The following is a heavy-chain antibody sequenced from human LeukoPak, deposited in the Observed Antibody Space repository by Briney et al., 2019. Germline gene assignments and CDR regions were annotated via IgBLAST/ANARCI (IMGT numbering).Heavy chain of an antibody. V-gene: IGHV1-2*02. Sequence: ASVTVSFTASVYTFIDYYMHWVRQAPGQGLEWMGWINPNSGGTNYAQKFQGRVTMTRDTSINTASMELSRLRSDDTAVYYCAREELSGSSTSCCSGLGYWGQGALVTVSS. J-gene: IGHJ4*02. CDR3: AREELSGSSTSCCSGLGY. CDR1: VYTFIDYY. D-gene: IGHD2-2*01. CDR2: INPNSGGT.